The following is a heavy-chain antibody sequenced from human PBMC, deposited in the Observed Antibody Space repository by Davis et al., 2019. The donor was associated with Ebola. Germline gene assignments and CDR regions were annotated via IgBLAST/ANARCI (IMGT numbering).Heavy chain of an antibody. CDR3: AKGDRVDP. Sequence: GESLKISCAASGFTFSTYGMHWVRQAPGKGLEWVAVTSYDGSIKYCADSVKGRFTISRDNSKNMLYLQMNSLRAEDTAVYYCAKGDRVDPWGQGTLVIVSS. D-gene: IGHD3-16*02. CDR1: GFTFSTYG. V-gene: IGHV3-30*18. J-gene: IGHJ5*02. CDR2: TSYDGSIK.